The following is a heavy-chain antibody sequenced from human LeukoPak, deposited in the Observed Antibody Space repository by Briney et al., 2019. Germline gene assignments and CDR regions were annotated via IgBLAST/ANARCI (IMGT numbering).Heavy chain of an antibody. J-gene: IGHJ5*02. CDR2: ISTSATRL. Sequence: GGSLRLSCAASGFTFSSYEMNWVRQAPGKGLEWVSYISTSATRLDYADSVKGRLTISRDNARNSLYLQMDSLRAEDTAVYYCARELKTSGFDPWGQGTLVTVSS. CDR3: ARELKTSGFDP. CDR1: GFTFSSYE. V-gene: IGHV3-48*03. D-gene: IGHD6-19*01.